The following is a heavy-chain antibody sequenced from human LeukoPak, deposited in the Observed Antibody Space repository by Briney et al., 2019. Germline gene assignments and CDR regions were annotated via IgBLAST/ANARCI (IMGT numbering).Heavy chain of an antibody. CDR3: ARDLDGSGSYYTGY. CDR2: ISPYNGKT. D-gene: IGHD3-10*01. V-gene: IGHV1-18*01. CDR1: GYIFTSCG. Sequence: ASVKVSCKASGYIFTSCGISWVRQAPGQGLEWMGWISPYNGKTNYAQKLQGRVTMTTDTSTSTAYMELRSLRSDDTAVYYCARDLDGSGSYYTGYWGQGTLVTVSS. J-gene: IGHJ4*02.